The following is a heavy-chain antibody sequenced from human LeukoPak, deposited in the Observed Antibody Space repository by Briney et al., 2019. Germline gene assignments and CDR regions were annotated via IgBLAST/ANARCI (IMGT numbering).Heavy chain of an antibody. Sequence: GGSLRLSCAASGFTFSSYSMNWVRQAPGKGLEWVSSISSSSYIYYADSVKGRFTISRDNAKNSLYLQMNSLRAEDTAVYYCARSKSPGLYSSSRPRLWGQGTLVTVSS. J-gene: IGHJ4*02. V-gene: IGHV3-21*01. CDR3: ARSKSPGLYSSSRPRL. D-gene: IGHD6-6*01. CDR2: ISSSSYI. CDR1: GFTFSSYS.